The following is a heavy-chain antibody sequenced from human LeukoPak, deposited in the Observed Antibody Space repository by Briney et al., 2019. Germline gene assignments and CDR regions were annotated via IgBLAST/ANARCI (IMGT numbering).Heavy chain of an antibody. CDR2: ISADNGNT. Sequence: GASVKVSCKASGYTFTSYGISWVRQAPGQGLEWMGWISADNGNTNYAQKLQGRVTMTTDTSTSTAYMELSRLRSDDTAVYYCARGALEEYCSSTSCLNLFDYWGQGTLVTVSS. J-gene: IGHJ4*02. D-gene: IGHD2-2*01. V-gene: IGHV1-18*01. CDR1: GYTFTSYG. CDR3: ARGALEEYCSSTSCLNLFDY.